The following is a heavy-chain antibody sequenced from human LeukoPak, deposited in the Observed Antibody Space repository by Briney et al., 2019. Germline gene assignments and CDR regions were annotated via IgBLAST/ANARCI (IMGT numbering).Heavy chain of an antibody. V-gene: IGHV4-59*12. J-gene: IGHJ6*03. CDR3: AREDLWGDYYYMDV. D-gene: IGHD3-3*01. Sequence: SETLSLTCTVSGGSISSYYWSWIRQPPGKGLEGIGYIYYSGSTNYSPSLKSRVTISVDTSKNQFSLKLSSVTAADTAVYYCAREDLWGDYYYMDVWGKGTTVTVSS. CDR1: GGSISSYY. CDR2: IYYSGST.